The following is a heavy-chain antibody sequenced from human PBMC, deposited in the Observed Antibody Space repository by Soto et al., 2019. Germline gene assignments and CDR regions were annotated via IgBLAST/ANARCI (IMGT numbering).Heavy chain of an antibody. CDR1: GGSISSTSYY. V-gene: IGHV4-39*07. J-gene: IGHJ4*02. Sequence: SETLSLTCTVSGGSISSTSYYWGWIRQPPGKGLEWIGSMYYSGSTNYSPSLKSRVSISQDRSKNQFSLELTSVTAADTAVYYCARGDYQYSIDYWGQGTLVTVSS. CDR3: ARGDYQYSIDY. CDR2: MYYSGST. D-gene: IGHD2-2*01.